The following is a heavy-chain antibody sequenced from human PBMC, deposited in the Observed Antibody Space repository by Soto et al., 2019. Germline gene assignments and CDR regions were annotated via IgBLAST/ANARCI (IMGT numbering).Heavy chain of an antibody. J-gene: IGHJ3*02. Sequence: ASVKFSCKVSGYTLTELSMHWVRQAPGKGLEWMGGFDPEDGETIYAQKFQGRVTMTEDTSTDTAYMELSSLRSEDTAVYYCATTLGLEWFRDAFDIWGQGTMVTVSS. CDR3: ATTLGLEWFRDAFDI. CDR1: GYTLTELS. CDR2: FDPEDGET. V-gene: IGHV1-24*01. D-gene: IGHD3-3*01.